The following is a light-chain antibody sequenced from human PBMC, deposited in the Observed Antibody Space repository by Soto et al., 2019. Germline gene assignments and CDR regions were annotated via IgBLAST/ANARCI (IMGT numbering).Light chain of an antibody. CDR2: KAS. CDR1: QSVSPW. V-gene: IGKV1-5*03. Sequence: DIQMTQSPSTLSASVGDRVTITCRASQSVSPWMAWYQQKPGKAPRLLIYKASNLERGVPSRFSGGGSRTDFTLTITSLQPEDFATYYCQQTSSAPFTFGPGTKVDIK. J-gene: IGKJ3*01. CDR3: QQTSSAPFT.